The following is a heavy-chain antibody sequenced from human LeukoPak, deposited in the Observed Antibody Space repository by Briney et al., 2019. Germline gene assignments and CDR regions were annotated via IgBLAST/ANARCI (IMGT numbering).Heavy chain of an antibody. V-gene: IGHV3-48*03. CDR1: GFTFSSYE. CDR2: IIGSGNTI. D-gene: IGHD6-13*01. Sequence: GGSLRLSCAASGFTFSSYEMNWVRQAPGKGLEWISYIIGSGNTIYYADSVKGRFTISRDNAKNSLYLQMNSLRADDTAVYYCTRSQGSWPDYFDYWGQGTLVTVSS. CDR3: TRSQGSWPDYFDY. J-gene: IGHJ4*02.